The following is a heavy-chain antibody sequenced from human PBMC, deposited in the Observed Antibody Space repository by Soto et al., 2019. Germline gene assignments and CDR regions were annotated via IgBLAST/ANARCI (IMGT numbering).Heavy chain of an antibody. J-gene: IGHJ4*02. CDR1: GFTFSSYA. CDR3: ARDHHKLRYFDWLPYTTGHFDY. Sequence: QVQLVESGGGVVQPGRSLRLSCAASGFTFSSYAMHWVRQAPGKGLEWVAVISYDGSNKYYADSGKGRFTISRDNSKNTLYLQMNSLRAEDTAVYYCARDHHKLRYFDWLPYTTGHFDYWGQGTLVTVSS. D-gene: IGHD3-9*01. V-gene: IGHV3-30-3*01. CDR2: ISYDGSNK.